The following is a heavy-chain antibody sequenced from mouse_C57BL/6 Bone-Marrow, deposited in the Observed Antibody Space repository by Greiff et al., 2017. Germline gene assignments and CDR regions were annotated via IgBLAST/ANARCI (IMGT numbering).Heavy chain of an antibody. J-gene: IGHJ1*03. CDR1: GYTFTNYW. CDR3: ARTNYYGSSYYWYFDV. CDR2: IYPGGGYT. V-gene: IGHV1-63*01. Sequence: VKLMESGAELVRPGNSVKMSCKASGYTFTNYWIGWAKQRPGNGLEWIGDIYPGGGYTNYNEKFKGKATLTADKSSSTAYMQFSSLTSEDSAIYYCARTNYYGSSYYWYFDVWGTGTTVTVSS. D-gene: IGHD1-1*01.